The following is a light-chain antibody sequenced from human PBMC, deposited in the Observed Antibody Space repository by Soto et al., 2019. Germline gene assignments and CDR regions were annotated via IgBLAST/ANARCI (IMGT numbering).Light chain of an antibody. Sequence: IQMTQSPSTLSASVGDRVTITCRASQSISSWLAWYQQKPGKAPKLLIYDASSLESGVPSRFSGSGSGTEFTLTISSLQPDDFATYYCQQYSSYLYTFGQGTKLEIK. CDR2: DAS. J-gene: IGKJ2*01. CDR1: QSISSW. V-gene: IGKV1-5*01. CDR3: QQYSSYLYT.